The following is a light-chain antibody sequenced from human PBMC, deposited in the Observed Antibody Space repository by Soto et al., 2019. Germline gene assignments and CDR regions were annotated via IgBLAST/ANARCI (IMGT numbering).Light chain of an antibody. CDR2: GAS. CDR3: QQYNSYLLT. J-gene: IGKJ4*01. V-gene: IGKV3-20*01. CDR1: QSLSTNS. Sequence: EIVLTQSPGTLSLSPGERATLSCGASQSLSTNSLAWYQQNPGQSPSLLIYGASTRDTGIPDRFGGSGSGTGFALTISSLEPEDFATYYCQQYNSYLLTFGGGTKVEIK.